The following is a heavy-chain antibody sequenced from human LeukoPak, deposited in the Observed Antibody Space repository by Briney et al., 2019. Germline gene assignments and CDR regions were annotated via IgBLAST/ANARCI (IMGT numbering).Heavy chain of an antibody. CDR1: GGTLSSYT. D-gene: IGHD2-15*01. CDR2: IIPILGIA. CDR3: ARETDIVVVVAAHPGAFDI. Sequence: SVKVSCKASGGTLSSYTISWVRQAPGQGLEWMGRIIPILGIANYAQKFQGRVTITADKSTSTAYMELSSLRSEDTAVYYCARETDIVVVVAAHPGAFDIWGQGTMVTVSS. J-gene: IGHJ3*02. V-gene: IGHV1-69*04.